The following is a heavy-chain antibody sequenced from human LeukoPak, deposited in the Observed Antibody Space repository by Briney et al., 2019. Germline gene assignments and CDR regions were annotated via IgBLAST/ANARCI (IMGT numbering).Heavy chain of an antibody. V-gene: IGHV1-8*03. Sequence: ASVKVSCKASGYTFTSYGISWVRQAPGQGLEWMGWMNPNSGNTGYAQKFQGRVTITRNTSISTAYMELSSLRSEDTAVYYCARGFTRAWFDPWGQGTLVTVSS. CDR3: ARGFTRAWFDP. CDR2: MNPNSGNT. CDR1: GYTFTSYG. J-gene: IGHJ5*02.